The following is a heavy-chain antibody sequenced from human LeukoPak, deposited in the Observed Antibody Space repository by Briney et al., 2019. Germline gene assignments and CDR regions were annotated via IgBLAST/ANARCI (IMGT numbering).Heavy chain of an antibody. CDR2: IYYSGST. V-gene: IGHV4-59*08. CDR3: ARGRPRTSHGPYYFDY. D-gene: IGHD2-2*01. CDR1: GGSISSYY. J-gene: IGHJ4*02. Sequence: SETLSLTCTVSGGSISSYYWSWIRQPPGKGLEWIGYIYYSGSTNYNPSLKSRVTISVDTSKNQFSLKLSSVTAADTAVYYCARGRPRTSHGPYYFDYWGQGTLVTVSS.